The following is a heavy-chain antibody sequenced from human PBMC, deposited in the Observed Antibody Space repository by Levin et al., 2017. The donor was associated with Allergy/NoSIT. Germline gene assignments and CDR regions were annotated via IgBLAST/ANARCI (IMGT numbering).Heavy chain of an antibody. V-gene: IGHV4-59*01. D-gene: IGHD3-16*01. CDR1: GGSISPYY. Sequence: GSLRLSCTVSGGSISPYYWSWIRQPPGMGLEWIAYIFHSGVANYNPSLKSRLTVSMDMSKSQFSLHLSSVTAADTAVYYCARGERLGPDYWVQGTLVTVSS. J-gene: IGHJ4*02. CDR2: IFHSGVA. CDR3: ARGERLGPDY.